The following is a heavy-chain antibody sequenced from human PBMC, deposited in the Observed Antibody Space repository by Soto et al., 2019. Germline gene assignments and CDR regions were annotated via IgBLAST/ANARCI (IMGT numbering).Heavy chain of an antibody. CDR2: IYYSGST. Sequence: QVQLQESGPGLVKPSETLSLTCTVSGGSISSYYWSWIRQPPGKGLEWIGYIYYSGSTNYNPSLKSRVTISVDTSKNQFSLKLSSVTAADTAVYYCARDRITMVRGVHYYYGMDVWGQGTTVTVSS. CDR3: ARDRITMVRGVHYYYGMDV. CDR1: GGSISSYY. D-gene: IGHD3-10*01. V-gene: IGHV4-59*01. J-gene: IGHJ6*02.